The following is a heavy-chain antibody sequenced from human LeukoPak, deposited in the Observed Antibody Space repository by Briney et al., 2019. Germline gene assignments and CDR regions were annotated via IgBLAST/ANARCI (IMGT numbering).Heavy chain of an antibody. CDR3: ARRNREYRSIDY. Sequence: ASVKVSCKASGGTFSSYAISWVRQAPGQGLEWMGRIIPILGIANYAQKLQGRVTMTTDTSTSTAYMELRSLRSDDTAVYYCARRNREYRSIDYWGQGTLVTVSS. V-gene: IGHV1-69*04. CDR1: GGTFSSYA. CDR2: IIPILGIA. J-gene: IGHJ4*02. D-gene: IGHD5-18*01.